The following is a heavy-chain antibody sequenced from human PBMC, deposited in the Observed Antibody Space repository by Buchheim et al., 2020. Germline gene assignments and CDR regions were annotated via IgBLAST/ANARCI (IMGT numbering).Heavy chain of an antibody. V-gene: IGHV3-23*01. Sequence: EVHLLESGGGLVQPGGSLRLSCAASGFTFSNCAMSWVRQAPGKGLEWVSTTSGSGGSTYYPDSVKGRFTISRDNSKNTLSLQMNSLRAEDTAVYYCAKAEVVTATLYYFDYWGQGSL. CDR2: TSGSGGST. J-gene: IGHJ4*02. CDR3: AKAEVVTATLYYFDY. CDR1: GFTFSNCA. D-gene: IGHD2-15*01.